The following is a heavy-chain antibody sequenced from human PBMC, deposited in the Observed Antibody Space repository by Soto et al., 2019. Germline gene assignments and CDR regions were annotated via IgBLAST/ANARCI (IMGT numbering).Heavy chain of an antibody. J-gene: IGHJ4*02. CDR2: IIPLFGTP. CDR3: ARQVDHGPSGYYYAY. CDR1: GGTFNKYA. Sequence: QVQLVQSGTEVRKPGSSVKVSCKASGGTFNKYAIDWVRQVPGQGLEWMGGIIPLFGTPNYAQKFQGRATISADAVTSTAYMERRNLRSEDTGVYYCARQVDHGPSGYYYAYWGQGTLVTVSS. D-gene: IGHD3-22*01. V-gene: IGHV1-69*01.